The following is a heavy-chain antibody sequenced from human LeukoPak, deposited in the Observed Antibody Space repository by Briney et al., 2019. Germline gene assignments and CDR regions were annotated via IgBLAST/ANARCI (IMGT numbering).Heavy chain of an antibody. CDR1: GYTFTSRG. Sequence: ASVKVSCKASGYTFTSRGFSWVRQAPGQGLEWMGWINADSGNTNYAQKFQGRVTLTTDTSTNTAYTELRSLRSDDTAVYYCARDEVSGGWYNHWGQGTLVTVSS. V-gene: IGHV1-18*04. J-gene: IGHJ4*02. CDR3: ARDEVSGGWYNH. D-gene: IGHD6-19*01. CDR2: INADSGNT.